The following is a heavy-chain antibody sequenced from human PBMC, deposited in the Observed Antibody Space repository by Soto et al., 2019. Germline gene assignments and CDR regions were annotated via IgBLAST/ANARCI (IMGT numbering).Heavy chain of an antibody. D-gene: IGHD4-17*01. CDR2: IYYSGST. CDR3: AREGSYGGNSYFDY. V-gene: IGHV4-59*01. J-gene: IGHJ4*02. CDR1: GGSISSYY. Sequence: KPSETLSLTCTVSGGSISSYYWSWIRQPPGKGLEWIGYIYYSGSTNYNPSLKSRVTISVDTSKNQFSLKLSSVTAADTAVYYCAREGSYGGNSYFDYWGQGTLVTVSS.